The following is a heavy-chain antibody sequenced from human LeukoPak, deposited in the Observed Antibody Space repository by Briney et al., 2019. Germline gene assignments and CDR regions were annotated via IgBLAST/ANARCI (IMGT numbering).Heavy chain of an antibody. CDR3: ARQPGYGDQVFDH. CDR2: IYITGNT. CDR1: GGSLRSYY. Sequence: PSETLSLTCTVSGGSLRSYYWSWIRQPPGKGLEWIGNIYITGNTNYNPSLKSRVTISVDPTKNQFSLNLSSVTAADTALYYCARQPGYGDQVFDHWGQGTLVSVSS. V-gene: IGHV4-4*09. J-gene: IGHJ4*02. D-gene: IGHD4-17*01.